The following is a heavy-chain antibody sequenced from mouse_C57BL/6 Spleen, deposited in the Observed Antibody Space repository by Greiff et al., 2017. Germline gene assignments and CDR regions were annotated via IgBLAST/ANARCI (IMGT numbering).Heavy chain of an antibody. D-gene: IGHD2-2*01. CDR2: IDPSDSYT. Sequence: QVQLQQPGAELVMPGASVKLSCKASGYTFTSYWMHWVKQRPGQGLEWIGEIDPSDSYTNYNQKFKGKSTLTVDKSSSTAYMQLSSLTSEDSAVYYCARGVTRAWFAYWGQGTLVTVSA. CDR3: ARGVTRAWFAY. V-gene: IGHV1-69*01. J-gene: IGHJ3*01. CDR1: GYTFTSYW.